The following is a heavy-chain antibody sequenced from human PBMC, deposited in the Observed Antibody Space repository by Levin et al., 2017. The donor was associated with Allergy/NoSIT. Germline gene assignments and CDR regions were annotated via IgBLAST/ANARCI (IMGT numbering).Heavy chain of an antibody. J-gene: IGHJ4*02. Sequence: GGSLRLSCAASGFTFNNYAMSWVRQAPGKGLEWVSAIINSGVGTYYADSVKGRFTISRDNSKNTMYLQMNSLRAEDTAVYSCAKDAIRGSDQPYYFDYWGQGTLVTASS. V-gene: IGHV3-23*01. CDR3: AKDAIRGSDQPYYFDY. CDR1: GFTFNNYA. CDR2: IINSGVGT. D-gene: IGHD6-19*01.